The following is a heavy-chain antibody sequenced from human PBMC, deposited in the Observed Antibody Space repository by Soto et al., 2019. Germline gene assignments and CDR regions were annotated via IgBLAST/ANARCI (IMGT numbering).Heavy chain of an antibody. CDR2: IKSKTDGGTT. J-gene: IGHJ3*02. V-gene: IGHV3-15*01. CDR1: GFTFSNAW. CDR3: PLYDSYDAFDI. D-gene: IGHD3-22*01. Sequence: GGSLRLSCAASGFTFSNAWMSWVRQAPGKGLEWVGRIKSKTDGGTTDYAAPVKGRFTISRDDSKNTLYLQMNSLKTEDKAVYYCPLYDSYDAFDIWGQGTMVTVSS.